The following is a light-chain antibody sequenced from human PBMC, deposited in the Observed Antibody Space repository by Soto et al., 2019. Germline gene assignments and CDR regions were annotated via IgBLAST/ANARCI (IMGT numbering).Light chain of an antibody. J-gene: IGKJ2*01. CDR2: EVS. CDR3: MQNIALPPT. V-gene: IGKV2D-29*01. Sequence: DIVMTQIPLSLSVTPGRAASISCKSSQTARHSDGRTYLYWYRQKPGQPPHLLIYEVSNRFSGVPERFSGSGSGTDFTLNISRVEADDVGVYYCMQNIALPPTFGQGTKLEIK. CDR1: QTARHSDGRTY.